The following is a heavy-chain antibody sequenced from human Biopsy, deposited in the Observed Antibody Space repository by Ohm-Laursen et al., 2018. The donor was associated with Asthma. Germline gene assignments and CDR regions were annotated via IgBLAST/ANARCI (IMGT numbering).Heavy chain of an antibody. V-gene: IGHV4-31*03. CDR2: IYYSGST. CDR3: ARGPPVDRED. CDR1: GGSINIGDYY. D-gene: IGHD5-24*01. J-gene: IGHJ4*02. Sequence: PSETLSLTCTVSGGSINIGDYYWSWIRQHPGKGLEWIGYIYYSGSTYYNPSLKSRVTISVDTSKNQFSLKLSSVTAADTAVHYCARGPPVDREDWGQGTLVTVSS.